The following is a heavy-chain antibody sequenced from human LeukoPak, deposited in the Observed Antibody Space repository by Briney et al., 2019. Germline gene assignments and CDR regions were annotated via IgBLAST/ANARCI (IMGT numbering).Heavy chain of an antibody. CDR1: GGTISPPY. Sequence: KPSETLSLTCTVSGGTISPPYWSWIRQPPGKGLEFIGYIYYSGTTNYNPSLKSRVTLSVDTSKNQFSLKLSSVTAADTAVYYCARGGVAAKYYFDYWSQGTLVTVSS. CDR2: IYYSGTT. CDR3: ARGGVAAKYYFDY. D-gene: IGHD3-10*01. J-gene: IGHJ4*02. V-gene: IGHV4-59*11.